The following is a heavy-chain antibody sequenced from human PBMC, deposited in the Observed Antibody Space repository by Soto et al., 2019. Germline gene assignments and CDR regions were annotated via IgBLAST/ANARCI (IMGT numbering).Heavy chain of an antibody. D-gene: IGHD3-22*01. CDR1: GGSFSGYY. Sequence: PSETLSLTCAVYGGSFSGYYWSWIRQPPGKGLEWIGEINHSGSTNYNPSLKSRVTISVDTSKNQFSLKLSSVTAADTAVYYCARVHYYDSSWVDDWGQGTLVTVSS. CDR3: ARVHYYDSSWVDD. V-gene: IGHV4-34*01. J-gene: IGHJ4*02. CDR2: INHSGST.